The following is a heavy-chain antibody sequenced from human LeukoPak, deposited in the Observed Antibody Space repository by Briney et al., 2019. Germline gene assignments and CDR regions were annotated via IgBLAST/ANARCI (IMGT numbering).Heavy chain of an antibody. CDR2: IYPGDSDT. CDR1: GYSFTSYW. J-gene: IGHJ6*02. V-gene: IGHV5-51*01. Sequence: GESLKISCKGSGYSFTSYWIGWVRQMPGKGLEWMGIIYPGDSDTRYSPSFQGQVTISADKSTSTAYLQWSSLKASDTAMYYCARSSVSSGWYRDYYYGMDVWGQGTTVTVSS. CDR3: ARSSVSSGWYRDYYYGMDV. D-gene: IGHD6-19*01.